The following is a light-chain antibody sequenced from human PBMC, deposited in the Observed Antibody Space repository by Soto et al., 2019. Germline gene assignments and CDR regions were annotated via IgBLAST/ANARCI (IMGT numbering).Light chain of an antibody. Sequence: EIVLTQSPGTLSLSPGERATLSCRASQSVNNNYLAWYQQKPGQAPRLLIYVASSRATGIPDRFSGSGSGTDFTLTISRLEPEDFAVYYCQQYGSSPNTFGQGTKLEIK. CDR1: QSVNNNY. V-gene: IGKV3-20*01. CDR2: VAS. CDR3: QQYGSSPNT. J-gene: IGKJ2*01.